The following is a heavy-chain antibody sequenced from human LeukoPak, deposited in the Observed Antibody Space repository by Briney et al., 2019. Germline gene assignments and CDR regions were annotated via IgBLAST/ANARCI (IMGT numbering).Heavy chain of an antibody. CDR1: GFTFSSYG. J-gene: IGHJ6*03. CDR2: ISYDGSNK. Sequence: GSPRLSCAASGFTFSSYGMHWVRQAPGKGLEWVAVISYDGSNKYYADSVKGRFTISRDNSKNTLYLQMNSLRAEDTAVYYCARGHIVVGYYYYMDVWGKGTTVTVSS. D-gene: IGHD2-15*01. CDR3: ARGHIVVGYYYYMDV. V-gene: IGHV3-30*03.